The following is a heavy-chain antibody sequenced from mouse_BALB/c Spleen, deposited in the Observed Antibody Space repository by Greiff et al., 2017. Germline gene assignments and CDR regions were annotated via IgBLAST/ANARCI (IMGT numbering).Heavy chain of an antibody. CDR2: IDPENGNT. Sequence: VQLKESGAELVRPGALVKLSCKASGFNIKDYYMHWVKQRPEQGLEWIGWIDPENGNTIYDPKFQGKASITADTSSNTAYLQLSSLTSEDTAVYYCTGSGGYVAWFAYWGQGTLVTVSA. J-gene: IGHJ3*01. CDR1: GFNIKDYY. CDR3: TGSGGYVAWFAY. D-gene: IGHD2-2*01. V-gene: IGHV14-1*02.